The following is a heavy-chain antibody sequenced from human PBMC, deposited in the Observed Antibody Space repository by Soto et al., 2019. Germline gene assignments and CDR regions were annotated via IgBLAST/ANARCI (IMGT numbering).Heavy chain of an antibody. J-gene: IGHJ4*02. CDR2: IYYSGST. Sequence: SETLSLTCTVSGGSISSNSYYWGWIRQPPGKGLEWIGNIYYSGSTYYNPSLKSRVTISVDTSKNQFSLKLSSVTAADTAVYYCVVNRDGYNLYYFDYWGQGTLVTVSS. CDR1: GGSISSNSYY. CDR3: VVNRDGYNLYYFDY. D-gene: IGHD5-12*01. V-gene: IGHV4-39*07.